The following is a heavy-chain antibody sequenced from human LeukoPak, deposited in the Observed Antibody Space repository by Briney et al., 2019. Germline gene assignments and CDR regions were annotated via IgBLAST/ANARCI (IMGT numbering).Heavy chain of an antibody. V-gene: IGHV3-64*01. CDR3: ARVVGAHDAFDI. Sequence: PGGSLRLSCAASGFTFSSYAMHWVRQAPGKGLEYVSAISSNGGSTYYANSVKGRFTISRDNSKNTLYLQMGSLRAEDMAVYYCARVVGAHDAFDIWGQGTMVTVSS. CDR2: ISSNGGST. CDR1: GFTFSSYA. J-gene: IGHJ3*02. D-gene: IGHD1-26*01.